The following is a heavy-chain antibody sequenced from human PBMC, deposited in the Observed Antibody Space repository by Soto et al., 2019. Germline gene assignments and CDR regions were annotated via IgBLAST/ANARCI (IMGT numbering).Heavy chain of an antibody. CDR1: GGSISSGGYY. Sequence: SETLSLTCTVSGGSISSGGYYWSWIRQHPGKGLEWIGYIYYSGSTYYNPSLKSRVTISVDTSKNQFSLKLSSVTAADTAVYYCAREHVRGSGSPQYAMDVWGQATTVTVSS. CDR2: IYYSGST. J-gene: IGHJ6*02. CDR3: AREHVRGSGSPQYAMDV. V-gene: IGHV4-31*03. D-gene: IGHD3-10*01.